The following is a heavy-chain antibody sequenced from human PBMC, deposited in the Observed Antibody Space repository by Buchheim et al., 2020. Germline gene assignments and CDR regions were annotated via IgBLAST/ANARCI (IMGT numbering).Heavy chain of an antibody. CDR3: ARLQLGYCSGGSCYSSWYYYYYMDV. D-gene: IGHD2-15*01. Sequence: EVQLLESGGGLVQPGGSLRLSCAASGFTFSSYAMSWVRQAPGKGLEWVSAISGSGGSTYYADSVKGRFTISRDNSKNTLYLQMNSLRAEDTAVYYCARLQLGYCSGGSCYSSWYYYYYMDVWGKGTT. CDR1: GFTFSSYA. CDR2: ISGSGGST. V-gene: IGHV3-23*01. J-gene: IGHJ6*03.